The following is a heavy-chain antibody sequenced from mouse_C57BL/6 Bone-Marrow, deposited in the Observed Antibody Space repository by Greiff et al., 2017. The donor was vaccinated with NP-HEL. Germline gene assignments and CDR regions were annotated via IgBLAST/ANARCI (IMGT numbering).Heavy chain of an antibody. CDR1: GYTFTSYW. D-gene: IGHD3-2*02. CDR3: ARRDSSGYEGFAY. J-gene: IGHJ3*01. Sequence: QVQLQQPGAELVRPGTSVKLSCKASGYTFTSYWMHWVKQRPGQGLEWIGVIDPSDSYTNYNQKFKGKATLTVDTSSSTAYMQLSSLTSEDSAVYYCARRDSSGYEGFAYWGQGTLVTVSA. CDR2: IDPSDSYT. V-gene: IGHV1-59*01.